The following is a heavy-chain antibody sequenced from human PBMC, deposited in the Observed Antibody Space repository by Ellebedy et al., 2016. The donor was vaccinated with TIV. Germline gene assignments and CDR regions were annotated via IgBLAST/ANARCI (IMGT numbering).Heavy chain of an antibody. CDR1: GFTFSSYS. Sequence: GGSLRLXCAASGFTFSSYSMNWVRQAPGKGLEWVSYISSSSSTIYYADSVKGRFTISRDNAKNSLYLQMNSLRAEDTAVYYCAREGATSKGFAFDIWGQGTMVTVSS. J-gene: IGHJ3*02. CDR3: AREGATSKGFAFDI. V-gene: IGHV3-48*04. D-gene: IGHD5-12*01. CDR2: ISSSSSTI.